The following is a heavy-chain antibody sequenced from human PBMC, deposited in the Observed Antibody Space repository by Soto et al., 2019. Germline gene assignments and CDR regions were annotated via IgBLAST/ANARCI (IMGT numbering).Heavy chain of an antibody. Sequence: GGSLRLSCAASGFTFDDYTMHWVRQAPGKGLEWVSLISWDGGSTYYADSVKGRFTISRDNSKNSLYLQMNSLRTEDIALYYCAKDTRPVGAFDYWGQGTLVTVSS. CDR3: AKDTRPVGAFDY. CDR1: GFTFDDYT. V-gene: IGHV3-43*01. D-gene: IGHD1-26*01. J-gene: IGHJ4*02. CDR2: ISWDGGST.